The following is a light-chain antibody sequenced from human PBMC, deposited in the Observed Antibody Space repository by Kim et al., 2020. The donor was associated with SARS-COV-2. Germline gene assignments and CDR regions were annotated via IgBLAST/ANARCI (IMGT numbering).Light chain of an antibody. J-gene: IGKJ5*01. CDR1: QDIRND. CDR3: LQHSTYPIT. V-gene: IGKV1-17*01. CDR2: GAS. Sequence: ASVGYRVTITCRARQDIRNDLGWYQQNPGRAPKRLIYGASSLQSGVPSRFSGSGSGTEFTLTISSVQPEDFATYFCLQHSTYPITFGQGTRLEIK.